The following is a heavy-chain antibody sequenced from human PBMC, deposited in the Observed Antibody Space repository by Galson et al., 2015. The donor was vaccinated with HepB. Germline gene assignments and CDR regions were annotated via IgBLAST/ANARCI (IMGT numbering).Heavy chain of an antibody. CDR2: IIPIFGTA. CDR3: AREREGGYGGSSGWSPFDY. V-gene: IGHV1-69*06. D-gene: IGHD6-19*01. CDR1: GGTFSSYA. J-gene: IGHJ4*02. Sequence: SVKVSCKASGGTFSSYAISWVRQAPGQGLEWMGGIIPIFGTANYAQKFQGRVTITADKSTSTAYMELSSLRSEDTAVYYCAREREGGYGGSSGWSPFDYWCQGTLVTVSS.